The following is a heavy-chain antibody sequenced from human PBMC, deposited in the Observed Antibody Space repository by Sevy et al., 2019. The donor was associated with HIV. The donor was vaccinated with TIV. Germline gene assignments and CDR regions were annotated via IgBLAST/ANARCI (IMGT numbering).Heavy chain of an antibody. D-gene: IGHD2-2*01. J-gene: IGHJ6*02. Sequence: GGSLRLSCAASGFTFSSYGMHWVRQAPGKGLEWVAVISYDGSNKYYADSVKGRFTISRDNSKNTLYLQMNSLRAEDTAVYYCAKAEHCTSTSCYYYYYYGMDVWGPGTTVTVSS. V-gene: IGHV3-30*18. CDR1: GFTFSSYG. CDR3: AKAEHCTSTSCYYYYYYGMDV. CDR2: ISYDGSNK.